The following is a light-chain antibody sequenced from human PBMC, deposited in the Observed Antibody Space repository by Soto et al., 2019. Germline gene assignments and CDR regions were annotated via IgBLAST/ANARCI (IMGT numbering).Light chain of an antibody. CDR3: QSYDSSLSGYV. CDR1: SSDVGGYNY. V-gene: IGLV2-14*01. CDR2: EVS. Sequence: QSVLTQPASVSGSPGQSITISCTGTSSDVGGYNYVSWYQQHPGKAPKLMIYEVSNRPSGVSYRFSGSKSGNTASLTISGLRAEDEADYYCQSYDSSLSGYVFGTGTKVTVL. J-gene: IGLJ1*01.